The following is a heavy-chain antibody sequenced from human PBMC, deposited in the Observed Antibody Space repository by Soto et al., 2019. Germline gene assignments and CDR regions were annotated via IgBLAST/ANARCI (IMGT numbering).Heavy chain of an antibody. Sequence: SETLSLTCAVYGGFVSSGSYYWSWIRQPPGKGLEWIGEMSHSGGTHFNPSLKSRVTISVDTSKNQFSLKMASVTAADTALYFCARVERGTATTVVDAFDIWGPGTMVTVSS. D-gene: IGHD1-1*01. CDR3: ARVERGTATTVVDAFDI. J-gene: IGHJ3*02. V-gene: IGHV4-61*01. CDR1: GGFVSSGSYY. CDR2: MSHSGGT.